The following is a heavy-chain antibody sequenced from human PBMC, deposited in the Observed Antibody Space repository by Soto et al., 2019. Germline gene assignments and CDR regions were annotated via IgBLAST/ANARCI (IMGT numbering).Heavy chain of an antibody. J-gene: IGHJ6*02. D-gene: IGHD4-4*01. V-gene: IGHV5-51*01. CDR1: GYTFTDYW. CDR2: IYPGDSDT. CDR3: ARHISNSRYYYYAMDV. Sequence: PGESLKISCKGSGYTFTDYWIGWGRQLPGKGLEWMGIIYPGDSDTRYSPSFHGHVTITVDKSTSTAYQHWNTLKASDTAMYYCARHISNSRYYYYAMDVWGQGTTVTVSS.